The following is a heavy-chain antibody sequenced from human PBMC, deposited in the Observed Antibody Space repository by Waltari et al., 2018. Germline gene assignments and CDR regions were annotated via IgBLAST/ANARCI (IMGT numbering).Heavy chain of an antibody. CDR2: IWYDGSKQ. J-gene: IGHJ4*02. CDR3: ARDLSYGSAAD. CDR1: GFTFSRHG. Sequence: QVQLVESGGGVVQPGRSLRLSCAASGFTFSRHGMHWVRQAPGKGLEWVAVIWYDGSKQYYGDSVKGRFIISRDDSKNTLYLQMNSLRADDTAVYYCARDLSYGSAADWGQGTLVTVSS. D-gene: IGHD3-10*01. V-gene: IGHV3-33*01.